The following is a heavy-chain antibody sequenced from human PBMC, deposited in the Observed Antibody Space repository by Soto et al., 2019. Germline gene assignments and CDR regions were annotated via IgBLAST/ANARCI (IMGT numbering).Heavy chain of an antibody. V-gene: IGHV3-74*01. Sequence: PGGSLRLSCAASGFTFSSYWMHWVRQAPGKGLVWVSRINSDGSSTSYADSVKGRFTISRDNAKNTLYLQMNSLRAEDTAVYYCARGHGGYSYGHEYFDYWGQGTLVTVS. CDR1: GFTFSSYW. J-gene: IGHJ4*02. D-gene: IGHD5-18*01. CDR3: ARGHGGYSYGHEYFDY. CDR2: INSDGSST.